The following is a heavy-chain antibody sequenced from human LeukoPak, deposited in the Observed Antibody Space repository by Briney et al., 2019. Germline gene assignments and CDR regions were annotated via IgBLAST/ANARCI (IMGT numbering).Heavy chain of an antibody. J-gene: IGHJ5*02. D-gene: IGHD3-10*01. Sequence: GGSLRLSCAASGFPFSIDWMTWVRHAPGKGLECVANIKLDGSEKYYVDSAKGRFTISRDNAKNSLYMQMKSLRAEDTPVYISVRGSSGTVVRGVSWAWFDPWGQGTLVSVSS. CDR2: IKLDGSEK. CDR3: VRGSSGTVVRGVSWAWFDP. V-gene: IGHV3-7*05. CDR1: GFPFSIDW.